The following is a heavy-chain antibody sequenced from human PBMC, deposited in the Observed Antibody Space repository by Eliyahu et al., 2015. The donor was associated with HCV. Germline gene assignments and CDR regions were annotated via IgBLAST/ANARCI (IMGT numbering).Heavy chain of an antibody. J-gene: IGHJ4*02. CDR3: ARVPYSSSWNFDY. CDR1: GFXFSSYS. CDR2: ISSSSSSI. V-gene: IGHV3-48*01. D-gene: IGHD6-13*01. Sequence: EVQLVESGGGLVQPGGSLRLSCXASGFXFSSYSMNWVRQAPGKGLEWVSXISSSSSSIYYADSVKGRFTISRDNAKNSLYLQMNSLRAEDTAVYYCARVPYSSSWNFDYWGQGTLVTVSS.